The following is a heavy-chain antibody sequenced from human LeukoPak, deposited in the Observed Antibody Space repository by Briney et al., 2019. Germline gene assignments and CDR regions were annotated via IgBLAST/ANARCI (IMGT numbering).Heavy chain of an antibody. D-gene: IGHD3-22*01. CDR2: IYYRGST. CDR3: ASHYYDSSAYFNY. J-gene: IGHJ4*02. V-gene: IGHV4-59*01. CDR1: GGSISGYY. Sequence: SETLSLTCTVSGGSISGYYWSWIRQPPGKGLEWIGYIYYRGSTNYNPSLRSRVTISVDMSKNQFSLKLSSVTAADTAVYYCASHYYDSSAYFNYWGQGTLVTVSS.